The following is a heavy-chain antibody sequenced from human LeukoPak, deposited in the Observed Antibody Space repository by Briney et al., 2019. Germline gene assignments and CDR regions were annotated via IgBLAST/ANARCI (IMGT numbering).Heavy chain of an antibody. Sequence: PGGSLRLSCAASEIPFSSSGMHWVRQAPGKGLELVAFILSDGSNKYYADSVKGRFTVSRDNSKSTLSLQMNSLRTEDTAVYYCATAVGRSNYDGFDYWGQGTLVTVSS. V-gene: IGHV3-33*03. CDR2: ILSDGSNK. CDR1: EIPFSSSG. D-gene: IGHD4-11*01. J-gene: IGHJ4*02. CDR3: ATAVGRSNYDGFDY.